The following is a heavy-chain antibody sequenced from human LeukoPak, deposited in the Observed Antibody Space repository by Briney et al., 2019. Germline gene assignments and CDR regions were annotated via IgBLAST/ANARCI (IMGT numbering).Heavy chain of an antibody. CDR1: GFTLSGFA. J-gene: IGHJ4*02. CDR3: AKVRYCSGVNCYPDDN. Sequence: GGSLRLSCVTSGFTLSGFAMIWVRQAPGKGLQWVSAIGGADSHTYYADSVRGRFTISRDNSKNMLYLEMNSLSTEDTAVYYCAKVRYCSGVNCYPDDNWGQGTLVTVSS. CDR2: IGGADSHT. D-gene: IGHD2-15*01. V-gene: IGHV3-23*01.